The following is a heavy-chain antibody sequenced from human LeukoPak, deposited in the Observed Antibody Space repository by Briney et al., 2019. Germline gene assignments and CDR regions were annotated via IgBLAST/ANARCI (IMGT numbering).Heavy chain of an antibody. D-gene: IGHD6-6*01. J-gene: IGHJ4*02. Sequence: PSETLSLTCTVSGGSISSSSYYWGWIRQPPGKGLEWIGSIYYSGSTYYNPSLKSRVTISVDTSKNQFSLKLSSVTAADTAVYYCARDDPTYSSSPRDYWGQGTLVTVSS. CDR3: ARDDPTYSSSPRDY. V-gene: IGHV4-39*07. CDR2: IYYSGST. CDR1: GGSISSSSYY.